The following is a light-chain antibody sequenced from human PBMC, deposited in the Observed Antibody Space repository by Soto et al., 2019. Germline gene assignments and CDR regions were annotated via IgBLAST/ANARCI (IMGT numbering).Light chain of an antibody. Sequence: RVLPQSPGTLSLSPGVRATLSCRAIQSVSSNYLAWYQQKPGQAPRLLIYGASSRATGITDRFSGSGFGTDFTFTISRLEPKDFAVYYCKQYGSPTPITFGQGTRLEIK. J-gene: IGKJ5*01. CDR2: GAS. CDR1: QSVSSNY. V-gene: IGKV3-20*01. CDR3: KQYGSPTPIT.